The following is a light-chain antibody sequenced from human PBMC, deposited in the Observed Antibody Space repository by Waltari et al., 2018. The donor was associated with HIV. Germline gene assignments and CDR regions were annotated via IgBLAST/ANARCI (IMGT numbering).Light chain of an antibody. V-gene: IGLV1-47*01. J-gene: IGLJ1*01. CDR2: GNG. CDR1: SSNIGNNA. Sequence: QSVLTQPPSASGTPGRRVTISCSGSSSNIGNNAVYWYQELPGTAPKLLIFGNGQRPSGVPDRFSCSKSGTSASLAISGLRSEDEADYYCAAWDDSLSGSYVFGTGTKVTVL. CDR3: AAWDDSLSGSYV.